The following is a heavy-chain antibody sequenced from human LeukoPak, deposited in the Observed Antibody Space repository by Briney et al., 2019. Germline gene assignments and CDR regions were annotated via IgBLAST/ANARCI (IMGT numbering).Heavy chain of an antibody. J-gene: IGHJ6*02. D-gene: IGHD5-12*01. CDR1: GGTFSSYD. CDR3: ARTDSGYDYSYYYYYGMDV. CDR2: IIPIFGTA. V-gene: IGHV1-69*13. Sequence: SVKVSCKASGGTFSSYDISWVRQAPGQGLEWMGGIIPIFGTANYAQKFQGRVTITADESTSTAYMELSSLRSEDTAVYYCARTDSGYDYSYYYYYGMDVWGQGTTVTVSS.